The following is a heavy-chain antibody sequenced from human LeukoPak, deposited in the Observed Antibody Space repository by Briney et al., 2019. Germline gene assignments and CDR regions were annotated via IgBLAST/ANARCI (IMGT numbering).Heavy chain of an antibody. V-gene: IGHV4-34*01. CDR2: IKHSGST. CDR1: GGSFSGYY. Sequence: SETLSLTCAVYGGSFSGYYWSWIRQPPRKGLEWIGEIKHSGSTNYNPSLKSRVTISVDTSKNQFSLKLSSVTAADTAVYYCASVVVAATLFDYWGQGTLVTVSS. CDR3: ASVVVAATLFDY. J-gene: IGHJ4*02. D-gene: IGHD2-15*01.